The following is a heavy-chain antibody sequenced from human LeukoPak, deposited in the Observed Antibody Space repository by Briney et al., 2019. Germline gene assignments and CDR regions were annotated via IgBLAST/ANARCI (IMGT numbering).Heavy chain of an antibody. CDR1: GGSISSYY. CDR2: IYTSGST. J-gene: IGHJ4*02. Sequence: SETLSLTCTVSGGSISSYYWSWIRQPAGKGLGWIGHIYTSGSTNYNPSLKSRVTMSVDTSKNQFSLKLSSVTAADTAVYYCARDADYGGNSAAFDYWGQGTLVTVSS. D-gene: IGHD4-23*01. CDR3: ARDADYGGNSAAFDY. V-gene: IGHV4-4*07.